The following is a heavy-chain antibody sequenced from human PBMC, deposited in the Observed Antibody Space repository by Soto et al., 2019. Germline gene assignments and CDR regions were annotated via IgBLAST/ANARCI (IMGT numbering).Heavy chain of an antibody. CDR1: GGTFSSYA. CDR2: IIPIFGTA. V-gene: IGHV1-69*13. Sequence: SVKVSCKASGGTFSSYAISWVRQAPGQGLEWMGGIIPIFGTANYAQKFQGRVTITADESTSTAYMELSSLRSEDTAVYYCARNLVVLERGYYYYGMDVWGQGPTVTVSS. CDR3: ARNLVVLERGYYYYGMDV. J-gene: IGHJ6*02. D-gene: IGHD2-15*01.